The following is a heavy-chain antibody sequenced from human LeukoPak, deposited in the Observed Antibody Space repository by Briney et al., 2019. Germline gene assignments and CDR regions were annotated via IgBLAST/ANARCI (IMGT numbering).Heavy chain of an antibody. V-gene: IGHV6-1*01. D-gene: IGHD3-9*01. CDR3: ARGGVLRYFDWSRPFDY. CDR2: TYYRSKWYN. Sequence: SQTLSLTCAISGDSVSSNSAAWNWIRQSPSRGLEWLGRTYYRSKWYNDYAVSVKSRITINPDTSKNQFSLQLNSVTPEDTAVYYCARGGVLRYFDWSRPFDYWGQGTLVTVSA. CDR1: GDSVSSNSAA. J-gene: IGHJ4*02.